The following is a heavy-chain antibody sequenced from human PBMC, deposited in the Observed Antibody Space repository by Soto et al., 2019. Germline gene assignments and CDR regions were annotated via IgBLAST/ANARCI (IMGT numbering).Heavy chain of an antibody. CDR2: IYYSGST. Sequence: KTSETLSLTCTVSGGSISSYYWSWIRQPPGKGLEWIGYIYYSGSTNYNPSLKSRVTISVDTSKNQFSLKLSSVTAADTAVYYCARTNYYDSSGHYGVDYYYYGMDVWGQGTTVTVSS. V-gene: IGHV4-59*01. CDR1: GGSISSYY. D-gene: IGHD3-22*01. CDR3: ARTNYYDSSGHYGVDYYYYGMDV. J-gene: IGHJ6*02.